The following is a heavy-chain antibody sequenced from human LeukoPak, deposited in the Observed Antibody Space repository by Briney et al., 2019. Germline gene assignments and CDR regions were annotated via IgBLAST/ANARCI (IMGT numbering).Heavy chain of an antibody. D-gene: IGHD6-6*01. CDR1: GYTFSSYA. CDR3: ARDIAARRLDY. Sequence: PGGSLRLSCAASGYTFSSYAMHWVRQAPGKGLEWVAVIWYDGSNKYYADSVKGRFTISRDNSKNTLYLQMDSLRADDTAVYYCARDIAARRLDYWGQGTLVTVSS. J-gene: IGHJ4*02. CDR2: IWYDGSNK. V-gene: IGHV3-33*08.